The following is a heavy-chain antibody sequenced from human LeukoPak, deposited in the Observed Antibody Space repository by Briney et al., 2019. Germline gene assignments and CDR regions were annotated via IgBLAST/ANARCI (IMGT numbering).Heavy chain of an antibody. CDR3: AKDEEQWLVRY. Sequence: GGSLRLSCAASGFTFSSYAMSWVRQAPGKGLEWVSATSGSGGSTYYADSVKGRFTISRDNSKNTLYLQMNSLRAEDTAVYYCAKDEEQWLVRYWGQGTLVTVSS. CDR2: TSGSGGST. CDR1: GFTFSSYA. D-gene: IGHD6-19*01. J-gene: IGHJ4*02. V-gene: IGHV3-23*01.